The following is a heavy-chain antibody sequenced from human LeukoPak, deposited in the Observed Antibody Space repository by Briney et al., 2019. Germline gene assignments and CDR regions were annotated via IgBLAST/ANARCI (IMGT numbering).Heavy chain of an antibody. D-gene: IGHD3-10*01. J-gene: IGHJ6*04. Sequence: GASVKVSCKASGGTFSSYAISWVRQAPGQGLEWMGGITPIFGTANYAQKFQGRVTITADKSTSTAYMELSSLRSEDTAVYYCARATGDYGSGSYLVDYYYGMDVWGKGTTVTVSS. CDR2: ITPIFGTA. CDR1: GGTFSSYA. V-gene: IGHV1-69*06. CDR3: ARATGDYGSGSYLVDYYYGMDV.